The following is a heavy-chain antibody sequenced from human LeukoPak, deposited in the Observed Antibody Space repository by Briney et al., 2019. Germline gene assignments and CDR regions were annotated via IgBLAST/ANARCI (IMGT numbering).Heavy chain of an antibody. CDR1: GGTFSSYA. V-gene: IGHV1-69*04. Sequence: ASVKVSCKASGGTFSSYAISWVRQAPGQGLEWMGRIIPILGIANYAQKFQGRVTITADKSTSTAYMELSSLRSEDPAVYYCARVKRYCSGGSCVDTGYYWGQGTLVTVSS. D-gene: IGHD2-15*01. CDR3: ARVKRYCSGGSCVDTGYY. CDR2: IIPILGIA. J-gene: IGHJ4*02.